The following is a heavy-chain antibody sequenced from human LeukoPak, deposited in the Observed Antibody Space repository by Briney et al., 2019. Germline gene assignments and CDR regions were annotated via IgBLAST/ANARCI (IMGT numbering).Heavy chain of an antibody. CDR3: AKYGVNQPYYYDSSGTSFDY. CDR2: ISGSGGST. Sequence: GGSLRLSYAASGFTFSSYAMSWVRQAPGKGLEWVSAISGSGGSTYYADSVKGRFTISRDNSKNTLYLQMNSLRAEDTAVYYCAKYGVNQPYYYDSSGTSFDYWGQGTLVTVSS. CDR1: GFTFSSYA. D-gene: IGHD3-22*01. J-gene: IGHJ4*02. V-gene: IGHV3-23*01.